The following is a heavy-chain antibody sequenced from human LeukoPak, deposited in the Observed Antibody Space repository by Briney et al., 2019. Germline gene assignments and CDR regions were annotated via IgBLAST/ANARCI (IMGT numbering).Heavy chain of an antibody. Sequence: PGGSLRLSCAASGFTFSSYGMHWVRQAPGKGLEWVAFIRYDGSNKYYADSVKGRFTISRDNSKNTLYLQMNSLRAEDTAVYYCAKERSTMVRGGAPNWFDPWGQGTLVTVSS. D-gene: IGHD3-10*01. CDR3: AKERSTMVRGGAPNWFDP. J-gene: IGHJ5*02. CDR1: GFTFSSYG. V-gene: IGHV3-30*02. CDR2: IRYDGSNK.